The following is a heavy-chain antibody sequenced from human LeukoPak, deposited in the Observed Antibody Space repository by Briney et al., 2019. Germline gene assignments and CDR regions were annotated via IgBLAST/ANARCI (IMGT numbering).Heavy chain of an antibody. D-gene: IGHD6-13*01. CDR3: AKRVSSSQYNWFDP. V-gene: IGHV3-21*01. CDR1: GFMFSGYS. CDR2: ISSSGNYI. J-gene: IGHJ5*02. Sequence: GGSLRLSCAASGFMFSGYSMNWVRQAPGKRLEWISSISSSGNYIYYADSVKGRFTISRDNAKNSLFLQMNSLRAEDTAVYYCAKRVSSSQYNWFDPWGQGTLVSVSS.